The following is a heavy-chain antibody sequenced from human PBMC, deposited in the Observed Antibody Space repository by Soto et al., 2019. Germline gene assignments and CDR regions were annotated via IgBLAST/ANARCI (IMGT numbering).Heavy chain of an antibody. CDR1: GFTFSNYA. CDR2: ISGSGGST. J-gene: IGHJ5*02. Sequence: EVQLLESGGGLVQPGGSLRLSCAASGFTFSNYAMSWVRPAPGKGLEWVSGISGSGGSTYYADSVKGRFTISRDNSKNTLYLQMNSLRVEDTAVYYCAKADYGDYRNWFDPWGQGTLVTVSS. CDR3: AKADYGDYRNWFDP. D-gene: IGHD4-17*01. V-gene: IGHV3-23*01.